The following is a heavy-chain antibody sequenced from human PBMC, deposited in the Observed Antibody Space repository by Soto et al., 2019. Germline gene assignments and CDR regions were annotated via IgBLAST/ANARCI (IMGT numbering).Heavy chain of an antibody. Sequence: QVQLQQWGAGLLKPSETLSLTCAVYGGSFSGYYWSWIRQPPGKGLEWIGEINHSGSTNYNPSLKSRVTISVDTSKNQFSLKLSSVTAADTAVYYCARGVSIPYWGQGTLVTVSS. CDR2: INHSGST. CDR1: GGSFSGYY. CDR3: ARGVSIPY. V-gene: IGHV4-34*01. D-gene: IGHD2-2*02. J-gene: IGHJ4*02.